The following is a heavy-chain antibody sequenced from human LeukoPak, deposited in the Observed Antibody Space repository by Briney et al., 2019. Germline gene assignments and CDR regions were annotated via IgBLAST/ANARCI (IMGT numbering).Heavy chain of an antibody. CDR3: ARGDSSGYPYYFDY. J-gene: IGHJ4*02. D-gene: IGHD3-22*01. CDR2: ISSSSRTI. V-gene: IGHV3-48*02. Sequence: GGSLRLSRGASGFTFSSYSMNWVRQAPGKGLEWVSYISSSSRTIYDADSVKGRFTISRDNAQNSLYLQMNSLRDEDTAVYYCARGDSSGYPYYFDYWGQGTLVTVSS. CDR1: GFTFSSYS.